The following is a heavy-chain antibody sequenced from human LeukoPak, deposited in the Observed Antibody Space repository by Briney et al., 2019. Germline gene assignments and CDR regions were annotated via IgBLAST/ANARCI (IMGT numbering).Heavy chain of an antibody. J-gene: IGHJ3*02. CDR1: GFKFRSYG. CDR2: ISFDESNK. CDR3: ARPGTSNGWYKDAFDI. D-gene: IGHD6-19*01. V-gene: IGHV3-30*03. Sequence: GGSLRLSCAASGFKFRSYGMHWVRQAPGKGLEWLALISFDESNKYYLDSVKGRFTISRDNSKNTLYLQMNSLRPEDTAVYYCARPGTSNGWYKDAFDIWGQGTMVTVSS.